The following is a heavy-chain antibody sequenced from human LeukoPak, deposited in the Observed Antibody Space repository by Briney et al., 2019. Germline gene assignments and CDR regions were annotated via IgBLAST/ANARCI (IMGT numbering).Heavy chain of an antibody. CDR1: GFTFSDYY. CDR2: ISDSGSTI. J-gene: IGHJ2*01. V-gene: IGHV3-11*01. D-gene: IGHD1-14*01. Sequence: PGGSLRLSCAASGFTFSDYYMIWIRQAPGKGLEWVSYISDSGSTISYADSVKGRFTISRDNSKNTLYLQMNSLRAEDTAIYYCAKSPLTGTIDWYFDLWGRGTLVTVSS. CDR3: AKSPLTGTIDWYFDL.